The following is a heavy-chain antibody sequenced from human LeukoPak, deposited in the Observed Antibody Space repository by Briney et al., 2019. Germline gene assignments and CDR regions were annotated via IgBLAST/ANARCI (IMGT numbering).Heavy chain of an antibody. D-gene: IGHD6-19*01. CDR1: GFTFSSYW. CDR2: ISSSGSTI. J-gene: IGHJ4*02. V-gene: IGHV3-48*04. Sequence: GGSLRLSCAASGFTFSSYWMSWVRQAPGKGLEWVSYISSSGSTIYYADSVKGRFTISRDNAKNSLYLQMNSLRAEDTAVYYCAAVGWYEGVGDYWGQGTLVTVSS. CDR3: AAVGWYEGVGDY.